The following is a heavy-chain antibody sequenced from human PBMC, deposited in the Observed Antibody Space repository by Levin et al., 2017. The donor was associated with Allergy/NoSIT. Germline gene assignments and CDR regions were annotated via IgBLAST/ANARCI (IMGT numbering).Heavy chain of an antibody. D-gene: IGHD5-18*01. V-gene: IGHV3-11*03. CDR1: GFTFSDYY. CDR2: ISSSSTYT. CDR3: ARSYTSMAPSGH. Sequence: GESLKISCAASGFTFSDYYMSWIRQAPGKGLEWLSYISSSSTYTKYADSVRGRFTISRDNAENSLYLQMNSLRAEDTAVYYCARSYTSMAPSGHWGQGTLVTVSS. J-gene: IGHJ4*02.